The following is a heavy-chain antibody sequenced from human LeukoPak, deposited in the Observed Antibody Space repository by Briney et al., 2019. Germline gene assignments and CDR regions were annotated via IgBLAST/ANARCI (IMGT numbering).Heavy chain of an antibody. D-gene: IGHD2-15*01. CDR1: GFIFSSYS. CDR2: ISSSSSYI. J-gene: IGHJ4*02. V-gene: IGHV3-21*01. Sequence: GGSLRLSCAASGFIFSSYSMNWVRQAPGKGLEWVSSISSSSSYIYYADSVKGRFTISRDNAKNSLYLQMNSLRAEDTAVYYCARERSVVDREFDYWGQGTLVTVSS. CDR3: ARERSVVDREFDY.